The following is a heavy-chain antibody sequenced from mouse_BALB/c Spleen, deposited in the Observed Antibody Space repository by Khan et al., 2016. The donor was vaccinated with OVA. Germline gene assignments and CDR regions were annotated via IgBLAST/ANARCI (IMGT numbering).Heavy chain of an antibody. J-gene: IGHJ3*01. CDR2: IFPNTGGT. CDR1: GYTFTDYN. D-gene: IGHD1-2*01. CDR3: ARSGYGSFGY. V-gene: IGHV1S29*02. Sequence: EMQLQESGPELVRPGASVKISCKASGYTFTDYNMDWVRQSQGESLEWIGYIFPNTGGTGYNQKFKTKATLTVDSSSSTAYMELRSLTSEDSAVYYCARSGYGSFGYWGQGTLVTVSA.